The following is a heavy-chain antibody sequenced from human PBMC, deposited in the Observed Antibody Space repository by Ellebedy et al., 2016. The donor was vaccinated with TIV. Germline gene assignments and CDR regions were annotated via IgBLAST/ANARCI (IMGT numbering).Heavy chain of an antibody. CDR1: GFSFRNYA. D-gene: IGHD4-17*01. J-gene: IGHJ2*01. Sequence: GESLKISCAASGFSFRNYAMSWVRQTPGKGLEWVANINEDGTKKHYVDSVRGRFTISRDYAGNSLFLQMNSLGAEDTAVYYCARAIYGASYLWGRGTLVTVSS. V-gene: IGHV3-7*01. CDR3: ARAIYGASYL. CDR2: INEDGTKK.